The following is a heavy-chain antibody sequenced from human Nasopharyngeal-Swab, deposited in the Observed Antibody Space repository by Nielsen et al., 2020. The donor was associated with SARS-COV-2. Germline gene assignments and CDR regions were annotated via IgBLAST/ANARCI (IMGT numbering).Heavy chain of an antibody. J-gene: IGHJ3*01. CDR2: VYSGGSI. D-gene: IGHD3-3*01. CDR3: ASPVFGVVSDAFDL. Sequence: GESLKISCAASGIFVSGNYMNWVRQAPGMGLEWVSVVYSGGSIFYADSVKGRFTISRDNSKNTLYLQMNNLRPEDTAMYYCASPVFGVVSDAFDLWGQGTMVTVSS. CDR1: GIFVSGNY. V-gene: IGHV3-53*01.